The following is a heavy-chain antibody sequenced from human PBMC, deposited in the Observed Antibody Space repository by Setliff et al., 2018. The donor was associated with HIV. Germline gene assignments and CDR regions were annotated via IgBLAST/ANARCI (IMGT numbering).Heavy chain of an antibody. CDR1: GYSISSGYY. Sequence: SETLSLTCTVSGYSISSGYYWGWIRQPPGKGLEWIGSFYETGYTYYNPSLKSRVIISLDTSKNHLSLTLNSVTAADTAVYYCARVEAKVRGATYGMDVWGQGTTVTVSS. J-gene: IGHJ6*02. CDR3: ARVEAKVRGATYGMDV. V-gene: IGHV4-38-2*02. CDR2: FYETGYT. D-gene: IGHD3-10*01.